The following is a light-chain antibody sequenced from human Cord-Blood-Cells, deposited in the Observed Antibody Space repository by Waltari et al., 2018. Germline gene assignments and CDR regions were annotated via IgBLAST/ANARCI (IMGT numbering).Light chain of an antibody. J-gene: IGKJ2*02. V-gene: IGKV3-20*01. CDR2: GAS. Sequence: EIVLTQSPGTLSLSPGERATLSCRASQSVSSSYLAWYQQKPGQAPRLLIYGASSRATGIPDRFSGSGSGTDFTLTISRLVPEDFAVYYCQQYGSSGTFGQGTKLEIK. CDR1: QSVSSSY. CDR3: QQYGSSGT.